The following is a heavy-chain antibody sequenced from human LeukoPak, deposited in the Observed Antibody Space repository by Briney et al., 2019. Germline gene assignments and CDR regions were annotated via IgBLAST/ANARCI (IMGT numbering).Heavy chain of an antibody. CDR1: GFTFSNAW. CDR2: IKSKTDGGAT. Sequence: KSGGSLRLSCAASGFTFSNAWMSWVRQAPGKGLEWVGRIKSKTDGGATDDAAPVKGRFTISRDDSKNTLYLQMNSLKTEDTAVYYCTTVKGAAGTFGYYFDYWGQGTLVTVSS. CDR3: TTVKGAAGTFGYYFDY. V-gene: IGHV3-15*01. J-gene: IGHJ4*02. D-gene: IGHD3-16*01.